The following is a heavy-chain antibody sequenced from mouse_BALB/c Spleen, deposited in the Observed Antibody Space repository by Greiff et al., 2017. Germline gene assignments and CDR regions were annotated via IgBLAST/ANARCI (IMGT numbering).Heavy chain of an antibody. CDR2: ISSGGST. D-gene: IGHD1-1*01. CDR3: ARGGTTVADY. J-gene: IGHJ2*01. CDR1: GFTFSSFG. V-gene: IGHV5-6-5*01. Sequence: EVQRVESGGGLVQPGGSRKLSCAASGFTFSSFGMHWVRQAPEKGLEWVASISSGGSTYYPDSVKGRFTISRDNARNILYLQMSSLRSEDTAMYYCARGGTTVADYWGQGTTLTVSS.